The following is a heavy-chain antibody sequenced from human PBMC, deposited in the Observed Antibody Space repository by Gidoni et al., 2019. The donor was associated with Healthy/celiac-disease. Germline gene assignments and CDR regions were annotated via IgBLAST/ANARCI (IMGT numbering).Heavy chain of an antibody. CDR2: ISSSGSTK. V-gene: IGHV3-48*03. J-gene: IGHJ4*02. CDR3: ARDVSGWYDYYFDY. Sequence: EVQLVESGGGLVQPGGSLSLPCAASGFTFSSYEMSWVRQAPGKGLGWVSYISSSGSTKYYADSVKGRFTISRDNAKNSLYLKMSSLRAEDTAVYYCARDVSGWYDYYFDYWGQGTLVTVSS. CDR1: GFTFSSYE. D-gene: IGHD6-19*01.